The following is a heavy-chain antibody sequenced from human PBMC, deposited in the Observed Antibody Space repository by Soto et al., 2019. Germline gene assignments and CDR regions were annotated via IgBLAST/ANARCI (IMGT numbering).Heavy chain of an antibody. CDR2: ISSGSSTI. J-gene: IGHJ5*02. Sequence: GGSKIHSNASSELNISSFIMNWVRQAQGKGLEWVSYISSGSSTIYYADSVKGRFTISRDNAKNSLYLQMNSLRDEDTAVYYCARDSWFDPWGQGTLVTGSS. CDR1: ELNISSFI. CDR3: ARDSWFDP. V-gene: IGHV3-48*02.